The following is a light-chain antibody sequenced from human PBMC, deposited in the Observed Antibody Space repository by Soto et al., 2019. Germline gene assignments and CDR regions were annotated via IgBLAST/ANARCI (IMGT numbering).Light chain of an antibody. CDR1: QSISSW. Sequence: DIQMTQSPSTLSASVGDRFTITCRAIQSISSWLAWYQQKPGKAPKLLIYDAASLESGVPSRFSGSGSGTEFTLTISSLQPDDFATYYCQQYNSYSQTFGQGTKVDI. CDR2: DAA. CDR3: QQYNSYSQT. V-gene: IGKV1-5*01. J-gene: IGKJ1*01.